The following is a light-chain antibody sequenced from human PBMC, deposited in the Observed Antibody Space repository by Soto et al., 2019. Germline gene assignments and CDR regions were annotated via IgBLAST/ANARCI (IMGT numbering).Light chain of an antibody. CDR2: DAS. V-gene: IGKV3-15*01. J-gene: IGKJ4*01. CDR1: QSVGSS. CDR3: QQYNDWPLT. Sequence: EIVMTQSPATLSVSLGERATLSCRASQSVGSSLAWYQQKPGQAPRLLISDASTRATGIPARFSGSGSGIEFTLTISSLQSEDFAVYYCQQYNDWPLTFGRGTKVEIK.